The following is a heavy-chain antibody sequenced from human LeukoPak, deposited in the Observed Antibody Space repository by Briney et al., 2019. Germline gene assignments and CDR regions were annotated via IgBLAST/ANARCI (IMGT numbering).Heavy chain of an antibody. D-gene: IGHD6-13*01. V-gene: IGHV3-23*01. CDR3: AKEFSSSWSHFDS. CDR2: ITRGGST. CDR1: GFTFSNYA. J-gene: IGHJ4*02. Sequence: PGGSLRLSCAASGFTFSNYAMSWVRQAPGKGLECVASITRGGSTYYADSVKGRFTISRDNSENTLYLQMNSLRDEDTAVYSCAKEFSSSWSHFDSWGQGILVAVSS.